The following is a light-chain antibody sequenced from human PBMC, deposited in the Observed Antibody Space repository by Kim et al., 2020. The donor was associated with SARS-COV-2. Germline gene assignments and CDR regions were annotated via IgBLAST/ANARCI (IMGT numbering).Light chain of an antibody. CDR2: DAS. Sequence: VAPGGRVILSCRASQSVSGNLAWYKVKPGQAPRLLIYDASTRATGIPARFSGSGSGTDFTLTISSLQSEDFALYYCQQYDNWPPYTFGQGTKLEI. J-gene: IGKJ2*01. V-gene: IGKV3-15*01. CDR1: QSVSGN. CDR3: QQYDNWPPYT.